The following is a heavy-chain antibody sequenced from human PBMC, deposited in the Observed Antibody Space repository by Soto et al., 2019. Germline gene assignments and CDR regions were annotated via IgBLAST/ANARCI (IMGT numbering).Heavy chain of an antibody. CDR2: ISAYNGNT. Sequence: ASVKVSCKASGYTFTSYGISWVRQAPGQGLEWMGWISAYNGNTNYAQKLQGRVTMTTDTSTSTAYMELRSLRSDDTAVYYCARLEPEAKYYDYVWGSYRFGRWFDPWGQGTLVTVSS. CDR3: ARLEPEAKYYDYVWGSYRFGRWFDP. V-gene: IGHV1-18*01. D-gene: IGHD3-16*02. J-gene: IGHJ5*02. CDR1: GYTFTSYG.